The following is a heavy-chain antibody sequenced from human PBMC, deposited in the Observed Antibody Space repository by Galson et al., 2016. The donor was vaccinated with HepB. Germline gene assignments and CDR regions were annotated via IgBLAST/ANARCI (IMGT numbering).Heavy chain of an antibody. CDR2: ISVGSNTI. CDR1: GFIFSSYS. J-gene: IGHJ4*02. CDR3: ARAYSRLGRWRLLYYFDY. V-gene: IGHV3-48*04. D-gene: IGHD2/OR15-2a*01. Sequence: SLRLSCAASGFIFSSYSMNWVRQAPGKGLEWVSYISVGSNTIYYANSVKGRFIISRDNAKNSLFLQMNSLRAEDTAVYYCARAYSRLGRWRLLYYFDYWGQGTLVTVSS.